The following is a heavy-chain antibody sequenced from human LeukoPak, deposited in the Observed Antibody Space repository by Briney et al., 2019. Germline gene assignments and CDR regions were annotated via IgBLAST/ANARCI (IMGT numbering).Heavy chain of an antibody. CDR1: GFTFRSHA. CDR3: AKDFRIGYAAHFDY. J-gene: IGHJ4*02. D-gene: IGHD2-2*01. Sequence: GGSLRLSCVGSGFTFRSHAMSWVRQAPEKGLEFVLGIYENGGTTYYADSVKGRFSISRDNSKNTLYLQMDSLRGGDTAVYYCAKDFRIGYAAHFDYWGQGALVTVSS. V-gene: IGHV3-23*01. CDR2: IYENGGTT.